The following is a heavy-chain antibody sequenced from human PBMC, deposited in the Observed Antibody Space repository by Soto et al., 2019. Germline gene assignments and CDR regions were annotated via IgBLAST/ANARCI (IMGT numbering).Heavy chain of an antibody. CDR2: INPNSGGT. D-gene: IGHD6-19*01. J-gene: IGHJ4*02. Sequence: GASVKGSCKASGYTFTRYYMHWVRQAPGQGLEWMGWINPNSGGTNYAQKFQGWVTMTRDTSISTAYMELSRLRSDDTAVYYCARDQSSSGWYYFDYWGQGTLVTVSS. V-gene: IGHV1-2*04. CDR3: ARDQSSSGWYYFDY. CDR1: GYTFTRYY.